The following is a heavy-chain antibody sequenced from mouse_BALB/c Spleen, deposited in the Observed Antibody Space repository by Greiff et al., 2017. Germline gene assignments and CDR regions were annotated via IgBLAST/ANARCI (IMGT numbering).Heavy chain of an antibody. J-gene: IGHJ4*01. D-gene: IGHD2-1*01. Sequence: VQLQESGPGLVQPSQSLSITCTVSGFSLTSYGVHWVRQSPGKGLEWLGVIWSGGSTDYNAAFISRLSISKDNSKSQVFFKMNSLQANDTAIYDCAREGNYVSAMDYWGQGTSVTVSS. CDR2: IWSGGST. CDR3: AREGNYVSAMDY. V-gene: IGHV2-2*02. CDR1: GFSLTSYG.